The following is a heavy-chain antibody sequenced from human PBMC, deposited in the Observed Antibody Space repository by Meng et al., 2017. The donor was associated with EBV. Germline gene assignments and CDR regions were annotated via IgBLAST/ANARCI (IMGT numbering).Heavy chain of an antibody. CDR1: GGTFIRYA. J-gene: IGHJ4*02. V-gene: IGHV1-69*01. Sequence: LVEAWDETRRPGCDVEVCCMGSGGTFIRYAIRCVRQARGQALAWMGGIITIFGTANYAQKFQGRVTITADESTSTTYMELSSLRSEDTAVYYCARAPDNWNDGPYYWCQGTLVTVSS. CDR2: IITIFGTA. CDR3: ARAPDNWNDGPYY. D-gene: IGHD1-20*01.